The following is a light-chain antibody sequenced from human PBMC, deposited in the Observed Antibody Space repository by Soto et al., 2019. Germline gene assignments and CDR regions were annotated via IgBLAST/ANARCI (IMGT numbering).Light chain of an antibody. V-gene: IGKV3-15*01. CDR3: QQYDNWPWT. Sequence: EIVMTQSPPTLSVSPGERATLSCMASQSVSSYLAWYQQKPGQAPRLLIYDASTRATVIPARFSGSGSGAEFTLSISSLQSEDSAVYYCQQYDNWPWTLGQGTKV. CDR1: QSVSSY. CDR2: DAS. J-gene: IGKJ1*01.